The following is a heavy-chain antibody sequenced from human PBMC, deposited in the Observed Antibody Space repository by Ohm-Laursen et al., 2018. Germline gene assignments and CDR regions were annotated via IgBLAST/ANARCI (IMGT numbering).Heavy chain of an antibody. Sequence: GASVKVSCKASGYTFTGYYMHWVRQAPGQGLEWMGIINPSGGSTSYAQKFQGRVTMTRDTSTSTVYMELSSLRSEDTAVYYCARALHGDYTQPFYGMDVWGQGTTVTVSS. CDR2: INPSGGST. CDR3: ARALHGDYTQPFYGMDV. D-gene: IGHD4-17*01. V-gene: IGHV1-46*01. CDR1: GYTFTGYY. J-gene: IGHJ6*02.